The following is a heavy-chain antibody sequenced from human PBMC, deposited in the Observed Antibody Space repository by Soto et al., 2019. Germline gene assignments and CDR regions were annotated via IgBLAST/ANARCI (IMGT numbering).Heavy chain of an antibody. J-gene: IGHJ6*02. CDR1: GYTFTSYG. CDR3: ARSWVTGKGGIDV. CDR2: INGYTGNT. V-gene: IGHV1-18*01. D-gene: IGHD3-16*01. Sequence: ASVKVSCKASGYTFTSYGISWVLQAPGQGLEWMGWINGYTGNTNYAQKFQGRVTMTTDTSTNTAYLDLWTLISDDTAVYYCARSWVTGKGGIDVWGQGTTVTVSS.